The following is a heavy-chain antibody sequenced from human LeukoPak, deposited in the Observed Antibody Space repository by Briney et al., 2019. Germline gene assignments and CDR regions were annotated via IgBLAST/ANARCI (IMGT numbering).Heavy chain of an antibody. CDR3: ARDPYRYYYDSSGYEFDY. Sequence: GGSLRLSCAASGFTFSSYGMHWVRQAPGKGLEWLAVIWYDGSNKYYADSVKGRFTISRDNSKNTLYLQMNSLRAEDTAVYYCARDPYRYYYDSSGYEFDYWGQGTLVTVSS. V-gene: IGHV3-33*01. D-gene: IGHD3-22*01. CDR2: IWYDGSNK. J-gene: IGHJ4*02. CDR1: GFTFSSYG.